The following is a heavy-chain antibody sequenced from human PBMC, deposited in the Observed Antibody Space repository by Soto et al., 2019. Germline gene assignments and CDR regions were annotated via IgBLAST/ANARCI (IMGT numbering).Heavy chain of an antibody. J-gene: IGHJ5*02. CDR1: GGSISSGGYY. CDR2: IYYSGST. D-gene: IGHD2-15*01. CDR3: ARDLLGYCSGGSCYSFGWFDP. Sequence: QVQLQESGPGLVKPSQTLSLTCTVSGGSISSGGYYWSWIRQHPGKGLEWIGYIYYSGSTYYNPSLKGRVTISVDTSKNQFSLKLSSVTAADKAVYYCARDLLGYCSGGSCYSFGWFDPWGQGTLVTVSS. V-gene: IGHV4-31*03.